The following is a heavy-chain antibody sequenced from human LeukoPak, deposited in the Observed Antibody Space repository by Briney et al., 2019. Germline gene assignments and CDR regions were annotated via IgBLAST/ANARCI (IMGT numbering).Heavy chain of an antibody. J-gene: IGHJ3*02. CDR1: GGTFSSYA. V-gene: IGHV1-69*13. CDR3: ASYRGIVVVPTSRDAFDI. Sequence: SVKVSCKASGGTFSSYAISWVRQAPGQGLEWMGGIIPIFGTANYAQKFQGRVTITADESTSTAYMELSSLRSEDTAVYYCASYRGIVVVPTSRDAFDIWGQGTTVTVSS. CDR2: IIPIFGTA. D-gene: IGHD2-2*01.